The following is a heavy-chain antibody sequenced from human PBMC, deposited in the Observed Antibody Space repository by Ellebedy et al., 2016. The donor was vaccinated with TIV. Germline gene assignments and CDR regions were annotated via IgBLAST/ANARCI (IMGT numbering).Heavy chain of an antibody. CDR3: ASGYSGGWYGIDQ. V-gene: IGHV3-11*06. Sequence: PGGSLRLSCAASGFTFSDYYMSWIRQAPGKGLEWVSYISSSSSYTNYADSVKGRFTISRDKAKNSLYLQMTSLRDEDTSVYYFASGYSGGWYGIDQWGQGTLVTVSS. CDR2: ISSSSSYT. CDR1: GFTFSDYY. D-gene: IGHD6-19*01. J-gene: IGHJ4*02.